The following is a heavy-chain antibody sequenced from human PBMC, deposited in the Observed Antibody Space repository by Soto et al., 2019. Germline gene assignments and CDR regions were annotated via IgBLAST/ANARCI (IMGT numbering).Heavy chain of an antibody. J-gene: IGHJ4*02. V-gene: IGHV4-30-4*01. CDR1: GGSISSGDYY. CDR3: ARMTTVTSIIDY. CDR2: IYYSGGT. Sequence: SETLSLTCTVSGGSISSGDYYWSWIRQPPGKGLEWIGYIYYSGGTYYNPSLKSRVTISVDTSKNQFSLKLSSVTAADTAVYYCARMTTVTSIIDYWGQGTLVTVSS. D-gene: IGHD4-17*01.